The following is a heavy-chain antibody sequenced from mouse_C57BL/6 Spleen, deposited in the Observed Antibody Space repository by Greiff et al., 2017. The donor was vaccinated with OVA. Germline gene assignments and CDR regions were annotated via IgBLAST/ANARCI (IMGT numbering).Heavy chain of an antibody. CDR1: GYTFTSYG. Sequence: EVQLQQSGAELVRPGSSVKMSCKTSGYTFTSYGINWVKQRPGQGLEWIGYIYIGNGYTDYNEKFKGKATLTSDTSSSTAYMQLSSLTSEDSAIYFYARSAGTGAMDYWGQGTSVTVSS. D-gene: IGHD4-1*01. CDR2: IYIGNGYT. V-gene: IGHV1-58*01. J-gene: IGHJ4*01. CDR3: ARSAGTGAMDY.